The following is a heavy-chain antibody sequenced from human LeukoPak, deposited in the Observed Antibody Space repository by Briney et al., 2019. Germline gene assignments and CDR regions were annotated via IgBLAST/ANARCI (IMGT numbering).Heavy chain of an antibody. CDR2: IYYSGRT. V-gene: IGHV4-39*07. Sequence: SETLSLTCTVSGDSISSSSYYWSWIRQPPGTGLEWIGNIYYSGRTYSNPSLKSRVTISVDTSKNQFSLKLSSVTAADTAVYYCARSHSSSTPPRLRHFDYWGQGTLVTVSS. J-gene: IGHJ4*02. D-gene: IGHD6-6*01. CDR1: GDSISSSSYY. CDR3: ARSHSSSTPPRLRHFDY.